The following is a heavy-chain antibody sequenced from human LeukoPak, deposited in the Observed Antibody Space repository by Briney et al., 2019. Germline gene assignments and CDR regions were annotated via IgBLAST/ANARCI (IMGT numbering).Heavy chain of an antibody. V-gene: IGHV4-59*01. J-gene: IGHJ4*02. CDR3: AAGGGYSSAWSL. Sequence: SETLSLTCTVSGGSISGYYWSWIRQPPGKGLEWIGYIYSSGNTDYNPSLKSRVTISVDTSKNQFSLRLSSVTTADTAVYYCAAGGGYSSAWSLWGQGTLVTVSS. D-gene: IGHD6-13*01. CDR2: IYSSGNT. CDR1: GGSISGYY.